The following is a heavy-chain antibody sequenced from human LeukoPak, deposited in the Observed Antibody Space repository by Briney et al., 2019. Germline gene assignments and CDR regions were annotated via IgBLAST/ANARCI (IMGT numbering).Heavy chain of an antibody. CDR3: ARDGQGKEWLVYYFDY. J-gene: IGHJ4*02. Sequence: QPGGSLRLSCAASGFTFSSYAMSWVRQAPGKGLEWVAVISYDGSNKYYADSVKGRFTISRDNSKNTLYLQMNSLRAEDTAVYYCARDGQGKEWLVYYFDYWGQGTLVTVSS. V-gene: IGHV3-30-3*01. CDR1: GFTFSSYA. CDR2: ISYDGSNK. D-gene: IGHD6-19*01.